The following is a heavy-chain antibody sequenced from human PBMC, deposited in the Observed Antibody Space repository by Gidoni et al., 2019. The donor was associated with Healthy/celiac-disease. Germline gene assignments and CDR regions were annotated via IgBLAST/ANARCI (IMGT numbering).Heavy chain of an antibody. Sequence: EVQLVESGGGLIQPGGSLRLYCAASGFTVSSNYMSWVRQAPGKGLEWVSVIYSGVSTYYADSVKCRFTISRDNYKNTLYLQMNSLRAEDTAVYYCAREQERYGDYYFDYWGQGTLVTVSS. J-gene: IGHJ4*02. CDR3: AREQERYGDYYFDY. CDR1: GFTVSSNY. CDR2: IYSGVST. V-gene: IGHV3-53*01. D-gene: IGHD4-17*01.